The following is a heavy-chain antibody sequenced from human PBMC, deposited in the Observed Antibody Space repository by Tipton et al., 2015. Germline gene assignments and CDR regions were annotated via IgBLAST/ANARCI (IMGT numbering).Heavy chain of an antibody. CDR1: GDSISSSNW. V-gene: IGHV4-4*02. J-gene: IGHJ4*02. CDR3: AREVWYYDSSGYDY. D-gene: IGHD3-22*01. Sequence: TLSLTCSVSGDSISSSNWWSWVRQHPGKGLEWIGEIHHGGSTNYNPSLKSRVTMSVDTSKNQFSLHLSSVTAADTAVYYCAREVWYYDSSGYDYWGQGTLVTVSS. CDR2: IHHGGST.